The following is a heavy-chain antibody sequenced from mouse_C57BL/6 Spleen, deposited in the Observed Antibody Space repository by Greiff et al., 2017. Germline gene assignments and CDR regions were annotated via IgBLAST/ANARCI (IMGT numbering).Heavy chain of an antibody. J-gene: IGHJ4*01. V-gene: IGHV1-50*01. Sequence: VQLQQPGAELVKPGASVKLSCKASGYTFTSYWMQWVKQRPGQGLEWIGEIDPSDSYTNYNHKFKGKATLTVDTSSSTAYMQLSSLTSEDSAVYYCARQLRLPYAMDYWGQGTSVTVSS. CDR2: IDPSDSYT. CDR1: GYTFTSYW. CDR3: ARQLRLPYAMDY. D-gene: IGHD3-2*02.